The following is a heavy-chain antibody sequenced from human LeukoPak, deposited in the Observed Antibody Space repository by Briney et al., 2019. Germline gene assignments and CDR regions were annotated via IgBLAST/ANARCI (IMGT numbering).Heavy chain of an antibody. V-gene: IGHV3-30*04. J-gene: IGHJ4*02. Sequence: GGSLRLSCAASGFTFSSYAMHWVRQAPGKGLEWVAVISYDGSNKYYADSVKGRFTISRDNSKNTLYLQMNGLRAEDTAVYYCARAAYYDSSGYLGYWGQGTLVTVSS. D-gene: IGHD3-22*01. CDR1: GFTFSSYA. CDR3: ARAAYYDSSGYLGY. CDR2: ISYDGSNK.